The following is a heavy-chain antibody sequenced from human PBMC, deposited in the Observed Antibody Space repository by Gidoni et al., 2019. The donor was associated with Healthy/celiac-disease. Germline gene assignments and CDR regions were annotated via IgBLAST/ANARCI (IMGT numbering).Heavy chain of an antibody. CDR3: AKDLFQLLHADNTWFDP. J-gene: IGHJ5*02. CDR1: GFPFSSHT. D-gene: IGHD2-2*01. CDR2: ISGSGGST. Sequence: EVQLLESGGGLVQPGGSLRLSCAASGFPFSSHTMSWVRQGPGKGLEWVSAISGSGGSTYYADSVKGRFTISRDNSKNTLYLQMNSLRAEDTAVYYCAKDLFQLLHADNTWFDPWGQGTLVTVSS. V-gene: IGHV3-23*01.